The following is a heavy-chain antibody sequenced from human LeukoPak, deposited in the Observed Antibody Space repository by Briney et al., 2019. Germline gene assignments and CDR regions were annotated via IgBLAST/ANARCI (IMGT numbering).Heavy chain of an antibody. CDR3: ARAGVWLPAV. CDR2: IYYSGST. V-gene: IGHV4-31*03. Sequence: SETLSLTCTVSGGSISSGGYYWSWIRQHPGKGLEWIGYIYYSGSTYYNPSLKSRVTISVDTSKNQFSLKLSSVTAADTAVYYCARAGVWLPAVWGQGTLVTVSS. D-gene: IGHD3-9*01. CDR1: GGSISSGGYY. J-gene: IGHJ4*02.